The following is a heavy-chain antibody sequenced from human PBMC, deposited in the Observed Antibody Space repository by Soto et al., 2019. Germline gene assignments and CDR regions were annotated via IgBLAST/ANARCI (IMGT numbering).Heavy chain of an antibody. Sequence: QVQLQESGPGLVKPSQTLSLTCTVSGGSISSGGYYWSWIRQHPGKGLEWIGYIYYSGSTYYNPSLKSRVTISVDTSKNQFSLKLSSVTAADTVVYYCASYLRPIYGSGPHSRVVWGQGTTLTVSS. CDR1: GGSISSGGYY. V-gene: IGHV4-31*03. J-gene: IGHJ6*02. D-gene: IGHD3-10*01. CDR2: IYYSGST. CDR3: ASYLRPIYGSGPHSRVV.